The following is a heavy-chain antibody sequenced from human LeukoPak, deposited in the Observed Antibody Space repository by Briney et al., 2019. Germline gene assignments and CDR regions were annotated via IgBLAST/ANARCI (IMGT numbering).Heavy chain of an antibody. CDR1: GYSFTSYW. V-gene: IGHV5-51*04. D-gene: IGHD2-15*01. Sequence: GDSLKISCKGSGYSFTSYWIGWVRQLPGKGLEWMGIIYPGDSDTRYSPSFQAHVPIPADKPISTAFLQWSTLKASATPIISCASGRGYEDYFDYWGQGTLVTVSS. J-gene: IGHJ4*02. CDR2: IYPGDSDT. CDR3: ASGRGYEDYFDY.